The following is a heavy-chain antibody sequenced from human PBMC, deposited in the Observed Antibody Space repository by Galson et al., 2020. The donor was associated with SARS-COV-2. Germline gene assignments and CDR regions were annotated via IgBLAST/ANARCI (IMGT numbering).Heavy chain of an antibody. CDR2: IYSSAST. V-gene: IGHV4-61*09. CDR3: ARGMMGYLFDY. D-gene: IGHD3-16*01. J-gene: IGHJ4*02. CDR1: GGSISSGRYY. Sequence: SETLSLTCTVSGGSISSGRYYWSWIRQPAGKGLEWIGHIYSSASTNYNSSLKSRVTILADTSKNQFSLRLSSVTAADTAVYYCARGMMGYLFDYWGQGTLVTVSS.